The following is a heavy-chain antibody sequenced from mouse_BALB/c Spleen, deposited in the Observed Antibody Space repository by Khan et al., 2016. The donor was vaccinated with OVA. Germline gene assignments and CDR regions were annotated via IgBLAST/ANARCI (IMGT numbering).Heavy chain of an antibody. Sequence: EVELVESGGDLVKPGGSLKLSCATSGFNFSTYGMSWVRQAPDKRLEWVATVSTGGSYTYYPDSVKGRFTISRDNAKNTLYLQMSGLRSEDTAMFYCTRLAYYYYSEGFAYWGQGTLVTVSA. CDR3: TRLAYYYYSEGFAY. J-gene: IGHJ3*01. V-gene: IGHV5-6*01. CDR1: GFNFSTYG. CDR2: VSTGGSYT. D-gene: IGHD1-1*01.